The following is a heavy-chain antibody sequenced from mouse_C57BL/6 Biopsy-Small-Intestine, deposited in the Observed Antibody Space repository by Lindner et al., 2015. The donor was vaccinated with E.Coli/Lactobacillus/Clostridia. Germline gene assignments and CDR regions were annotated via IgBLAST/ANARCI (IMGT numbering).Heavy chain of an antibody. CDR3: ARQNYGSSFFDY. CDR1: GFTFSSYG. J-gene: IGHJ2*01. V-gene: IGHV5-6*01. CDR2: ITSDGTYA. Sequence: VQLQESGGDLVKPGGSLKLSCTASGFTFSSYGMSWFRQTPDKRLEWVAAITSDGTYAYYPDSVKGRFTISRDNAKNTLYLQMSSLKSEDTAMFYCARQNYGSSFFDYWGQGTTLTVSS. D-gene: IGHD1-1*01.